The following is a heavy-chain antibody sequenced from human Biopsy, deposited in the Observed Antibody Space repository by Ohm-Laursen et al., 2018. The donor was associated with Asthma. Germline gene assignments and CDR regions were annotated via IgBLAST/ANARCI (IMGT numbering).Heavy chain of an antibody. V-gene: IGHV3-53*01. CDR3: ARAYGGSFFSGSFDI. J-gene: IGHJ3*02. CDR1: GFTVSTNG. D-gene: IGHD4-23*01. Sequence: SLRLSCAASGFTVSTNGMSWVRQPPGKGLEWVSVIYSGGGTYYADSAQGRVTISRDNSKSTLSLQMNSLRAEDTAVYYCARAYGGSFFSGSFDIWGQGTMVTVSS. CDR2: IYSGGGT.